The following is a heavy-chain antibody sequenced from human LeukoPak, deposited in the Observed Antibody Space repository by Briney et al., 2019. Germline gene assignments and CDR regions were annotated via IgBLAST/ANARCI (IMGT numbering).Heavy chain of an antibody. CDR3: ARDIDGDYDSDAFDF. V-gene: IGHV1-8*01. J-gene: IGHJ3*01. CDR1: GYTFTNYD. CDR2: MNPNSDYP. D-gene: IGHD4-17*01. Sequence: ASVKVSCKASGYTFTNYDINWVRQATGQGLEWMGWMNPNSDYPGYAQKFQGRITMTRNTSISTAYMELSSLTSEDTAVYYCARDIDGDYDSDAFDFWGQGTMVTVSS.